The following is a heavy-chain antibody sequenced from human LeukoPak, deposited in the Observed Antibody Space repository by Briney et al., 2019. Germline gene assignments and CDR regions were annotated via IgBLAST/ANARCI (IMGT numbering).Heavy chain of an antibody. CDR3: ARGRQYSSSWAGLGY. CDR2: INHSGST. CDR1: GGSFSGYY. V-gene: IGHV4-34*01. D-gene: IGHD6-13*01. Sequence: SETLSLTCAVYGGSFSGYYWSWIRQPPGKGLEWIGEINHSGSTNYHPSLKSRVTISVDTSKNQFSLKLSSVTAADTAVYYCARGRQYSSSWAGLGYWGQGTLVTVSS. J-gene: IGHJ4*02.